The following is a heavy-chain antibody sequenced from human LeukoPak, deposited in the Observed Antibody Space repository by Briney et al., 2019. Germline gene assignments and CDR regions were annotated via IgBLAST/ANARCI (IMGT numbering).Heavy chain of an antibody. J-gene: IGHJ5*02. D-gene: IGHD6-6*01. V-gene: IGHV3-7*01. CDR1: GFTFSSYW. CDR2: IKQDGSEK. Sequence: PGGSLRLSCAASGFTFSSYWMSWARQAPGKGLEWVANIKQDGSEKYYVDSVKGRFTISRDNAKNSLYLQMNSLRAEDTAVYYCAREGVRYSSSSGRGWFDPWGQGTLVTVSS. CDR3: AREGVRYSSSSGRGWFDP.